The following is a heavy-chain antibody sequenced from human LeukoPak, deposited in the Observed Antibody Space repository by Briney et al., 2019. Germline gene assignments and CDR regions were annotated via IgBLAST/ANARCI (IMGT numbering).Heavy chain of an antibody. J-gene: IGHJ4*02. D-gene: IGHD6-13*01. V-gene: IGHV3-7*01. CDR3: AKDISRDSSSWYYFDY. CDR1: GFTFSTYW. CDR2: IKEDGSEK. Sequence: GGSLRLSCAASGFTFSTYWMTWVRQAPGKGLEWVANIKEDGSEKYYVDSVKGRFTISRDNAKNSLFLQMNSLRAEDTALYYCAKDISRDSSSWYYFDYWGQGTLVTVSS.